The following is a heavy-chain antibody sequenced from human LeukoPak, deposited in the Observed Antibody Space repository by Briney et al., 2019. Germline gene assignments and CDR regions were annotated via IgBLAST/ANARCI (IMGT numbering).Heavy chain of an antibody. Sequence: SETLSLTCAVSGYSISSGYYWGWIRQPPGKGLEWIGSIYHSGSTYYNPSLKSRVTISVDTSKNQFSLKLSSVTAADTAVYYCARRNGHFWSGPPYSWFDPWGQGTLVTVSS. CDR3: ARRNGHFWSGPPYSWFDP. V-gene: IGHV4-38-2*01. D-gene: IGHD3-3*02. J-gene: IGHJ5*02. CDR2: IYHSGST. CDR1: GYSISSGYY.